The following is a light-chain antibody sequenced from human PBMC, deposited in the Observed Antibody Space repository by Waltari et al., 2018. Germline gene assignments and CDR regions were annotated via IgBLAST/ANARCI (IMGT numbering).Light chain of an antibody. CDR1: SSDVATYNL. CDR3: CSYAGNKIMI. CDR2: EDT. Sequence: QSALTQPASVSGSPGQSITISCTGTSSDVATYNLVSLYQQHPGKAPRLVIYEDTARPSGVCNRFAGSKSGNTAYLTISGLQAEDGADYYCCSYAGNKIMIFGGGTKLTVL. V-gene: IGLV2-23*01. J-gene: IGLJ2*01.